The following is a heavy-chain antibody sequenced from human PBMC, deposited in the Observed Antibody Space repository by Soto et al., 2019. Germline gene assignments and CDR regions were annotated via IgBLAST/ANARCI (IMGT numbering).Heavy chain of an antibody. CDR2: ISWDGGST. CDR3: AKNRVDSKYYYYGMDV. Sequence: GGSLRLSCAASGFTFDDYTMHWVRQAPGKGLEWVSLISWDGGSTYYADSVKGRFTISRDNSKNSLYLQMNSLRTEDTALYYCAKNRVDSKYYYYGMDVWGQGTTVTVSS. CDR1: GFTFDDYT. D-gene: IGHD4-4*01. J-gene: IGHJ6*02. V-gene: IGHV3-43*01.